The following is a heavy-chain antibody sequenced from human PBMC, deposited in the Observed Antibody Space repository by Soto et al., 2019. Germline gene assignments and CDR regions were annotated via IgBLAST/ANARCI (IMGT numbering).Heavy chain of an antibody. D-gene: IGHD3-22*01. Sequence: QVQLVQSGAEVKKPGSSVKVSCKASGGTFSSYAISWVRQAPGQGLEWMGEIIPIFGTANYAQKFQGRVTITADESTSRGYMELCSLRSEDTAVYYCARDRGPSSGYYPYWFDPWGQGTLVTVSS. CDR1: GGTFSSYA. V-gene: IGHV1-69*12. CDR2: IIPIFGTA. J-gene: IGHJ5*02. CDR3: ARDRGPSSGYYPYWFDP.